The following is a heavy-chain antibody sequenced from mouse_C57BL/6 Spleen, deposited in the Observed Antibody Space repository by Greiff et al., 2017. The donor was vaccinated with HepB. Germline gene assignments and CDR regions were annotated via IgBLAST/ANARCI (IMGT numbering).Heavy chain of an antibody. J-gene: IGHJ1*03. CDR3: AREVYSNWYFDV. CDR2: ISYDGSN. D-gene: IGHD2-5*01. CDR1: GYSITSGYY. V-gene: IGHV3-6*01. Sequence: EVKLMESGPGLVKPSQSLSLTCSVTGYSITSGYYWNWIRQFPGNKLEWMGYISYDGSNNYNPSLKNRISITRDTSKNQFFLKLNSVTTEDTATYDCAREVYSNWYFDVWGTGTTVTVSS.